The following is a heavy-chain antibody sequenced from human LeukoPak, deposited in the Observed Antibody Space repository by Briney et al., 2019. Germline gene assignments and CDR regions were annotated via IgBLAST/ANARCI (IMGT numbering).Heavy chain of an antibody. Sequence: SETLSLTCTVSGGSISSSSYYWGWIRQPPGKGLEWIGSIYYSGSTYYNPSLKSRVTISVDTSKNQFSLKLSSVTAADTAVYYCARARFGEDSGVDAFDIWGQGTMVTVSS. D-gene: IGHD3-10*01. V-gene: IGHV4-39*07. CDR1: GGSISSSSYY. CDR3: ARARFGEDSGVDAFDI. CDR2: IYYSGST. J-gene: IGHJ3*02.